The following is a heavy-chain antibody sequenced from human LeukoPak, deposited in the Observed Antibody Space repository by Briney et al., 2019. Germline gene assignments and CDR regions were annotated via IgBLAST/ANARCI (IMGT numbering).Heavy chain of an antibody. CDR3: ARFPTPYDILTGSLAFDI. V-gene: IGHV3-11*04. CDR2: ITSSGGTI. J-gene: IGHJ3*02. Sequence: GGSLRLSCAASGFTFSDYYMSWIRQAPGKGLEWVSYITSSGGTIYYADSVRGRFTISRDKAKNSLYLQMNSLRAEDTAVYYCARFPTPYDILTGSLAFDIWGQGTMVTVSS. CDR1: GFTFSDYY. D-gene: IGHD3-9*01.